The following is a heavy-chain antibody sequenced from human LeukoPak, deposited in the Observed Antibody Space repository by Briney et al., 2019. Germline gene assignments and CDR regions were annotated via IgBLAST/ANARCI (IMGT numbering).Heavy chain of an antibody. V-gene: IGHV3-15*01. J-gene: IGHJ6*02. CDR2: IKSKTDGGTT. CDR3: TTNGVIDYYYYGLDV. CDR1: AFTFSNAW. D-gene: IGHD3-16*02. Sequence: GGSLRLSCAASAFTFSNAWMSWVRQAPGKGPEWVGRIKSKTDGGTTDYAAPVKGRFTISRDDSKNTLYLQMNSLKTEDTAVYYCTTNGVIDYYYYGLDVWGQGTTVTVSS.